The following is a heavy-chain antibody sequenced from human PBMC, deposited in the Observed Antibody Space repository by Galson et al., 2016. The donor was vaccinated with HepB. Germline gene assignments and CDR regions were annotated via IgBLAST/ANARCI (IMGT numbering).Heavy chain of an antibody. CDR2: IYYSGST. CDR1: GGSMSSYF. V-gene: IGHV4-59*01. D-gene: IGHD2-2*01. J-gene: IGHJ3*02. CDR3: AREGGSGDQEDAFDI. Sequence: ETLSLTCTVSGGSMSSYFWSWLRQPPGKGLEWIGYIYYSGSTNYNPSLKSRATISVDTSQSQFSLRLSSVTAADTAVYYCAREGGSGDQEDAFDIWGQGTMVTVSS.